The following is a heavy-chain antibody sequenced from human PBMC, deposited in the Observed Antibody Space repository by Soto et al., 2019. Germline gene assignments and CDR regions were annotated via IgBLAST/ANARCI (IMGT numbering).Heavy chain of an antibody. D-gene: IGHD1-26*01. CDR1: GDSMTKYY. J-gene: IGHJ4*02. V-gene: IGHV4-4*07. CDR2: IYTSGST. CDR3: ARTVGAAYYFDF. Sequence: SETLSVTCNVSGDSMTKYYWSWIRQPAGKGLEWIGRIYTSGSTNYNPSLKSRVTMSIDTSNNHFSLNLKSVTAADTAVYYCARTVGAAYYFDFWGQGALVTVSS.